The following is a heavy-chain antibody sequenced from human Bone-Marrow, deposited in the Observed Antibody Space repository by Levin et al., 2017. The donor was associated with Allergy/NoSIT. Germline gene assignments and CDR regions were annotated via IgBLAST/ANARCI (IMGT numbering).Heavy chain of an antibody. J-gene: IGHJ4*02. CDR1: GFSFSTYE. Sequence: GESLKISCAASGFSFSTYEMNWVRRPPGKGLEWVSYISSSSNSIYYADSVKGRFTISRDNAKNSLYLQMSSLRAEDTAVYYCGKARGIRGVIDYWGQGTLVTVSS. CDR3: GKARGIRGVIDY. CDR2: ISSSSNSI. D-gene: IGHD3-10*01. V-gene: IGHV3-48*03.